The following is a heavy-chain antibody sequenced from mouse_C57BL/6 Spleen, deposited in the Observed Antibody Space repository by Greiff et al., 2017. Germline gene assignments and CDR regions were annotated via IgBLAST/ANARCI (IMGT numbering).Heavy chain of an antibody. CDR3: ARSLYDYDTTAWFAY. Sequence: QVQLQQSGAELVKPGASVKISCKASGYAFSRYWMNWVKQRPGMGLERIGQIYPGDGDTNYNGKFKGKATLTADQSSSTAYMQLSSLTSEDSAVYFCARSLYDYDTTAWFAYWGQGTLVTVSA. J-gene: IGHJ3*01. CDR1: GYAFSRYW. CDR2: IYPGDGDT. D-gene: IGHD2-4*01. V-gene: IGHV1-80*01.